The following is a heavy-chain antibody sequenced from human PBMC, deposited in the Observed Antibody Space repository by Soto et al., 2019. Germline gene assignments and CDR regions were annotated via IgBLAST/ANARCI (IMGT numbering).Heavy chain of an antibody. J-gene: IGHJ4*02. Sequence: SNTLSLTCSVSGGSISGSYWSWIRQSPGKGLEWLGYVYYTGSTNYSPSLRSRVSISVDTSKNEFSLRLSSVTAADTAVYFCARSVAVPGAHIDYWGQGTQVTVSS. CDR3: ARSVAVPGAHIDY. CDR1: GGSISGSY. D-gene: IGHD6-19*01. V-gene: IGHV4-59*07. CDR2: VYYTGST.